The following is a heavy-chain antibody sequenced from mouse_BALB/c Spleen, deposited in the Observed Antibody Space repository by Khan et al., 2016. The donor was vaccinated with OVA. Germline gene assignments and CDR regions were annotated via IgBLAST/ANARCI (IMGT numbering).Heavy chain of an antibody. CDR3: ARSNYGPFAY. CDR1: GFTFSSFT. Sequence: EVELVESGGGLVKPGGSLKLSCAASGFTFSSFTMSWVRQTPANRLEWVASISSGGDNTYNPYIAQGRLTISRDTPKNNLYLQMSSLRSEDTALCYCARSNYGPFAYWGQGALVTVSA. V-gene: IGHV5-9*03. D-gene: IGHD1-1*02. J-gene: IGHJ3*01. CDR2: ISSGGDNT.